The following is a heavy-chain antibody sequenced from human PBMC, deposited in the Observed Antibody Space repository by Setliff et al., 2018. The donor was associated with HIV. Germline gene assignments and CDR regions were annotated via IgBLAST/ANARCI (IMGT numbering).Heavy chain of an antibody. D-gene: IGHD2-2*01. CDR3: ARQKKSSSWSPNDY. CDR1: GYSISSGYY. Sequence: PSETLSLTCAVSGYSISSGYYWSWIRQAAGEGLEWVGRIYTSGSTNYNPSLKSRFTMSVDTSKNQFSLKVMSVTAADTAVYYCARQKKSSSWSPNDYWGQGTLVTVSS. CDR2: IYTSGST. J-gene: IGHJ4*02. V-gene: IGHV4-4*07.